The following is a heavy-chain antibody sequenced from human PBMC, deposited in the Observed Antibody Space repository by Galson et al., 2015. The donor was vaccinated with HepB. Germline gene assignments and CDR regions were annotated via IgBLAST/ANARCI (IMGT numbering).Heavy chain of an antibody. CDR2: AYYTGYI. D-gene: IGHD2-15*01. CDR3: VRLGAPGDITGDTIGWYYFDF. CDR1: GASIRSSY. Sequence: TLSLTCTVSGASIRSSYWSWIRQPPGKGLEWIAYAYYTGYIDYNPSLESRITMSVDTSKNQFSLKLHSVTAADTAIYYCVRLGAPGDITGDTIGWYYFDFWGQGTRVTVSS. J-gene: IGHJ4*02. V-gene: IGHV4-59*08.